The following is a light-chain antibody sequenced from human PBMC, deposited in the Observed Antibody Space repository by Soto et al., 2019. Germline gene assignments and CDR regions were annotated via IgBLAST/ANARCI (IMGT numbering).Light chain of an antibody. J-gene: IGLJ3*02. CDR2: SNN. CDR3: AAWDDSLNGPV. Sequence: QSVLTQPPSASGTPGKRVTISCSGSSSNIGSNTVNWYQQLPGTAPKPLIYSNNQRPSGVPDRFSGSKSGTSASLAISGLQSEDEADYYCAAWDDSLNGPVFGGGTKLTVL. CDR1: SSNIGSNT. V-gene: IGLV1-44*01.